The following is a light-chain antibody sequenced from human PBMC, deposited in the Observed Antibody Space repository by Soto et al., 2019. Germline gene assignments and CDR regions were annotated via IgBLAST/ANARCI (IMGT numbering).Light chain of an antibody. CDR2: EVS. Sequence: QSALTQPPSASGSPGQSVSISCTGISSDIGIYTYVSWYQHHPGKAPKLILYEVSKRPSGVPDRLSGSKSGNTALLTVSGLQAEDDSDYYCSLYGGIKGVFSGGTKPTAL. CDR3: SLYGGIKGV. CDR1: SSDIGIYTY. J-gene: IGLJ2*01. V-gene: IGLV2-8*01.